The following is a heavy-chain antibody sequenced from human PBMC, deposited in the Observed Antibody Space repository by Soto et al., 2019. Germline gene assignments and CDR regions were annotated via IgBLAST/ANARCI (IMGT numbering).Heavy chain of an antibody. CDR3: ARDPGTGAALRAYHFDY. CDR2: INAGNGDT. Sequence: ASVKVSCKASRYSFTTYALHWVRQAPGQRLEWMGWINAGNGDTKYSEKFQGRVTITRDTSANTAYMELSSLRSEDASVYYCARDPGTGAALRAYHFDYWGQGTLVTVSS. J-gene: IGHJ4*02. D-gene: IGHD1-1*01. CDR1: RYSFTTYA. V-gene: IGHV1-3*01.